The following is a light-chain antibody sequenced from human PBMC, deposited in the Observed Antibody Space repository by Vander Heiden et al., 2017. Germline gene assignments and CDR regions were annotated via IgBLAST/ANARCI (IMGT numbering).Light chain of an antibody. J-gene: IGLJ2*01. CDR1: NIGSKS. CDR3: QVWDSSSDHPGVV. V-gene: IGLV3-21*02. Sequence: SYVLTQPPSVSVAPGQTARITSGGNNIGSKSVYWYQQKPGQAPVRVVYDDSDRPSGSPERFSGSNSGNTATLTISRVEAGEEADYYCQVWDSSSDHPGVVFGGGTKLTVL. CDR2: DDS.